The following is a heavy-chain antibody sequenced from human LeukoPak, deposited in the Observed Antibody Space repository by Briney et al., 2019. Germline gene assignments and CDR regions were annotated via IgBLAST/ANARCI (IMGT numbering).Heavy chain of an antibody. Sequence: SQTLSLTCAISGDSASSNSATWNWIRQSPSRGLEWLGRTYYRSKWYNDYAVSVKSRITLNPDTSKNQFSLQLNSVTPEDTAVYYCARGGYYGSLAFDIWGQGTMVTVSS. V-gene: IGHV6-1*01. J-gene: IGHJ3*02. D-gene: IGHD3-10*01. CDR1: GDSASSNSAT. CDR3: ARGGYYGSLAFDI. CDR2: TYYRSKWYN.